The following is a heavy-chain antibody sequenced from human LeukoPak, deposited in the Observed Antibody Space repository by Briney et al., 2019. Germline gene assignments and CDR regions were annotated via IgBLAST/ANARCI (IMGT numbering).Heavy chain of an antibody. CDR2: IYHSGST. V-gene: IGHV4-30-2*01. Sequence: SETLSLTYTVSGGSVNSGGYYWSWLRQPPGKGLEWIGYIYHSGSTFCNPSLKSRVTISVDRSKNQFSLKLSSVTAADTAVYYCARHSGGNYHFFDYWGQGTLVTVSS. J-gene: IGHJ4*02. CDR3: ARHSGGNYHFFDY. D-gene: IGHD1-26*01. CDR1: GGSVNSGGYY.